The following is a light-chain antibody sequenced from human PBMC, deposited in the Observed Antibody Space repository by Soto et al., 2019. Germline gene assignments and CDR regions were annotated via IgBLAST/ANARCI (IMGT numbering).Light chain of an antibody. CDR1: QGIRSY. J-gene: IGKJ5*01. V-gene: IGKV1-9*01. CDR3: QQLNSYLPIT. CDR2: DAS. Sequence: DIQLTQSPSFLSASVGDRVTITCRASQGIRSYLAWYQQKPGKAPELLIYDASTLQSGVPSRFSGSGSGTEFTLTISSLQPEDFATYYCQQLNSYLPITFXQGTRMEIK.